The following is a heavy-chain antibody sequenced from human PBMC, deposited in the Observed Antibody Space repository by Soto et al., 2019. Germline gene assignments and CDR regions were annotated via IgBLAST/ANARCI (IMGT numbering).Heavy chain of an antibody. CDR2: IYCAGST. Sequence: SETLSLTCTVSGGSISSTDHDWGWVRQPPGKGLEWPGSIYCAGSTSHNPALKSRASISVDTSRNQFSRRLTTVTASDTAVYYCARLVFHCLRGSCDDYSFYGLDVWGQGTTVTVSS. CDR1: GGSISSTDHD. J-gene: IGHJ6*02. D-gene: IGHD2-15*01. CDR3: ARLVFHCLRGSCDDYSFYGLDV. V-gene: IGHV4-39*01.